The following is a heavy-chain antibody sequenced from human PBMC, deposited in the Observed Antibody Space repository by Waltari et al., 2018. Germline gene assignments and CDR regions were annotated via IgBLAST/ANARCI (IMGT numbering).Heavy chain of an antibody. CDR1: GFTFSGST. V-gene: IGHV3-73*01. J-gene: IGHJ4*02. Sequence: EVQVVESGGGLVQPGGSLKLSCATSGFTFSGSTIHWVRQTSGKRLEWFGRIRRKPNNYATRYTASVEGRFTISRDDSENTAYLQMSSLMTEDTAVYYCTGGAVTGTDFWGQGTLVTVSS. CDR2: IRRKPNNYAT. CDR3: TGGAVTGTDF. D-gene: IGHD6-13*01.